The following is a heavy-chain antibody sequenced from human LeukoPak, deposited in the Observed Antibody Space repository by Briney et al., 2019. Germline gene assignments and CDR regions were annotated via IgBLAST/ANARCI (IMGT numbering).Heavy chain of an antibody. CDR1: GYSISTGYY. CDR2: FYHGGST. V-gene: IGHV4-38-2*02. CDR3: ARVFASSSYFDS. Sequence: SETLSLTCTVSGYSISTGYYWDWIRQPPGKGLEWIGTFYHGGSTYYNPSLKSRVTISVDTSKNQFSLNLTSVTAADTAVYYCARVFASSSYFDSWGQGTLVTVSS. D-gene: IGHD6-6*01. J-gene: IGHJ4*02.